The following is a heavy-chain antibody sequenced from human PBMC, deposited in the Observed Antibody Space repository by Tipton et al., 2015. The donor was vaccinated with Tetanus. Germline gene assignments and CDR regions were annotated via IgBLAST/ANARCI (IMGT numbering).Heavy chain of an antibody. V-gene: IGHV4-30-2*01. D-gene: IGHD2-2*01. J-gene: IGHJ4*02. Sequence: LSCAVSGASISSIYSWSWIRQPPGKGLEWIGYVFRRGSADYNPSLKSRVNISLDRSENQISLMLTSVTAADTAVYYCARVACSSTSCYSHYFDYWGPGSLVTVSS. CDR3: ARVACSSTSCYSHYFDY. CDR1: GASISSIYS. CDR2: VFRRGSA.